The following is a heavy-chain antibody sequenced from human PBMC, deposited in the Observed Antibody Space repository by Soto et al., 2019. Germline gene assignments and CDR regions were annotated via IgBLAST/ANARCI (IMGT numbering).Heavy chain of an antibody. V-gene: IGHV1-46*03. CDR2: INPSGGST. CDR1: GYTFTSYY. J-gene: IGHJ4*02. D-gene: IGHD5-18*01. CDR3: ARDALLVDTAMVEPDY. Sequence: GASVKVSCKASGYTFTSYYMHWVRQAPGQGLEWMGIINPSGGSTSYAQKFQGRVTMTRDTSKSTVYMELSSLRSEDTAVYYCARDALLVDTAMVEPDYWGQGTLVTVSS.